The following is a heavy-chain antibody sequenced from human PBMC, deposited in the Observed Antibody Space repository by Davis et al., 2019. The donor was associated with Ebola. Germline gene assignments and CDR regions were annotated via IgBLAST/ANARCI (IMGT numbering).Heavy chain of an antibody. CDR2: IYWDDDK. J-gene: IGHJ4*02. CDR3: AHRLGRFGEWNFDY. D-gene: IGHD3-10*01. V-gene: IGHV2-5*02. Sequence: SGPTLVKPTQTLTLTCTFSGFSLRPSGMGVGWIRQPPGKALEWLALIYWDDDKRYRPSLKSRLTITKDTSKNQVVLTMINMDPVDTATYYCAHRLGRFGEWNFDYWGLGTLVTVSS. CDR1: GFSLRPSGMG.